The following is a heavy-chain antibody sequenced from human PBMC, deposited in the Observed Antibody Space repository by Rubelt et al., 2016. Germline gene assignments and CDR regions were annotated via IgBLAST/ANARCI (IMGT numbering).Heavy chain of an antibody. CDR2: ISAYNGNT. Sequence: QVQLVQSGAEVKKPGASVKVSCKASGYTFTSYGISWVRQAPGQGLEWMGWISAYNGNTNYAQKVKGRGTCATDKPTGPAYWEVRSLGSDETAGYYCAGDTRYSSSSHFDYWGQGTLVTVSS. V-gene: IGHV1-18*01. CDR3: AGDTRYSSSSHFDY. CDR1: GYTFTSYG. J-gene: IGHJ4*02. D-gene: IGHD6-13*01.